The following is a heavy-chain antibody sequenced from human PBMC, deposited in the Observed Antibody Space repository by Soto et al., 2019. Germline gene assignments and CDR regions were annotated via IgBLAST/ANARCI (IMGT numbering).Heavy chain of an antibody. J-gene: IGHJ4*02. D-gene: IGHD2-15*01. CDR2: VYPRDSDT. CDR1: GYIFIDYW. V-gene: IGHV5-51*01. CDR3: ARPPLPGYSIHFNS. Sequence: PGESLKISCKASGYIFIDYWIGWVRQMPGKGLEGMGIVYPRDSDTRYSPSFQGQVTISADRSTGTPFLQWRSLKASDTALYYCARPPLPGYSIHFNSWGQGTLVTVSS.